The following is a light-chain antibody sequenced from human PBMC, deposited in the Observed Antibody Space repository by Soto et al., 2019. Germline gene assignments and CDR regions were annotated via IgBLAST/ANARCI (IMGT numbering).Light chain of an antibody. CDR2: GAS. CDR3: QQYNNWPRT. V-gene: IGKV3-15*01. J-gene: IGKJ1*01. CDR1: QSVSTK. Sequence: EIAMKQSPATLSVSPGERATLSCRASQSVSTKLAWCQQKPGQSSWLLIYGASTRATGIPARFSGSGSGTEFTLTISSLQAEDFAVYYCQQYNNWPRTFGQGTKVDIK.